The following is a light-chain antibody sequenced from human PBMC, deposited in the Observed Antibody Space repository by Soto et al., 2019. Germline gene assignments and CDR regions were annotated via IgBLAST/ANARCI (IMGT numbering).Light chain of an antibody. CDR2: EVS. Sequence: QSALTQPASVSGSPGQSITISCTGTISDVGTYNLVSWFQQHPGKAPKLMIFEVSERPSGVSNRFSGSKSGNAASLTISGLQAEAEADYYCCSYAGGATYVFGTGTKLTVL. V-gene: IGLV2-23*02. CDR1: ISDVGTYNL. J-gene: IGLJ1*01. CDR3: CSYAGGATYV.